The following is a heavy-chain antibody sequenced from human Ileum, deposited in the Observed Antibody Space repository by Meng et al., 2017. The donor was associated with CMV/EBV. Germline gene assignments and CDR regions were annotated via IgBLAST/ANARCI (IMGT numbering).Heavy chain of an antibody. CDR3: ARDLRGGYQGMGEFRNNWFDP. Sequence: TSHAINWVRQATGQGLEWMGWMNPNSGNTGYAQKFQGRVTMTRNTSISTAYMELSSLRSEDTAVYYCARDLRGGYQGMGEFRNNWFDPWGQGTLVTVSS. D-gene: IGHD3-16*01. J-gene: IGHJ5*02. V-gene: IGHV1-8*01. CDR1: TSHA. CDR2: MNPNSGNT.